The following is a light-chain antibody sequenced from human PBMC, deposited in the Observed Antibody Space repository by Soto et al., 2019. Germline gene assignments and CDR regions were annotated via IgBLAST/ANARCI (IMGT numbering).Light chain of an antibody. CDR3: CSYAGSYIP. J-gene: IGLJ3*02. CDR1: NSDIGGYNY. CDR2: DVT. Sequence: QSALTQPRSVSGSPGQSVTISCTGTNSDIGGYNYVSWYQQHAGKAPKLMIYDVTRRPSGVPDRFSGSKSGNTASLTISGLQAEDEADYYCCSYAGSYIPFGGGTKLTVL. V-gene: IGLV2-11*01.